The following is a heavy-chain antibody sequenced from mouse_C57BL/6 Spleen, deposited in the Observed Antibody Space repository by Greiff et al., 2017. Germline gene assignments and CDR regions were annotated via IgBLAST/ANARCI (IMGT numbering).Heavy chain of an antibody. D-gene: IGHD2-2*01. V-gene: IGHV1-15*01. CDR2: IDPETGGT. J-gene: IGHJ2*01. CDR3: TRLMVTTLYFDY. CDR1: GYTFTDYE. Sequence: VKLMESGAELVRPGASVTLSCKASGYTFTDYEMHWVKQTPVHGLEWIGAIDPETGGTAYNQKFKGKAILTADKSSSTAYMELRSLTSEDSAVYYCTRLMVTTLYFDYWGQGTTLTVSS.